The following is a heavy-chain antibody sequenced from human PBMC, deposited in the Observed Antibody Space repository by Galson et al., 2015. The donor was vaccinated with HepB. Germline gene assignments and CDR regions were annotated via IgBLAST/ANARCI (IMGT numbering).Heavy chain of an antibody. CDR1: GQTFAGFY. D-gene: IGHD1-1*01. J-gene: IGHJ4*02. CDR2: INSDSGAT. Sequence: SLKVSCKASGQTFAGFYIHWLRQAPGDGLAWMGSINSDSGATKFAQNFQGRVSMTWDTSFNTAERDLHRLTSGDTAVYYCKDWERYIKGGQGTRGT. V-gene: IGHV1-2*02. CDR3: KDWERYIK.